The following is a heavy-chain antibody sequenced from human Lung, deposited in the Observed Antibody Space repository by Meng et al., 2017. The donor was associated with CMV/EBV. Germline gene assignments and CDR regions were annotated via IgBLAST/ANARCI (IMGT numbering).Heavy chain of an antibody. CDR1: GFTFSNYI. J-gene: IGHJ3*01. CDR3: ARDRLFDL. CDR2: ISYDVTKK. Sequence: LTCAASGFTFSNYILHWVRQAPGKGLEWLTFISYDVTKKYYADSVKGRFTISRDNSKNTVYLQMNSLRAEDTALYYCARDRLFDLWGQGTVVTVSS. V-gene: IGHV3-30-3*01.